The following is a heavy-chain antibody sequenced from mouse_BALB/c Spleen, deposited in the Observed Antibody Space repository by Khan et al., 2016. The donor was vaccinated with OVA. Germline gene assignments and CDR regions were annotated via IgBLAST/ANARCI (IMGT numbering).Heavy chain of an antibody. CDR3: ARRRGY. CDR1: GYSITSDYS. Sequence: EVQLQESGPGLVKPSQSLSLTCTVTGYSITSDYSWNWIRQFPGNRLEWMGYISYSGSTSYTPSLKSRISITRDTPKHQFFLQLNSVTAEDTATYYCARRRGYWGQGTLVTVSA. V-gene: IGHV3-2*02. J-gene: IGHJ3*01. CDR2: ISYSGST.